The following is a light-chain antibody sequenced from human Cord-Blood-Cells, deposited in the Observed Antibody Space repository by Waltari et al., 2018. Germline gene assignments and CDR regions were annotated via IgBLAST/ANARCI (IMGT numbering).Light chain of an antibody. V-gene: IGKV1-39*01. Sequence: DIQMTQSPSSLSASVGDRVTITCRASQSISSYLNLYQQQPGKAPKVLIYAASSLQRGVSSRFSGSGAGTDFTLTISSLQPEDFATYYCQQSYSTPWTFGQGTKVEIK. J-gene: IGKJ1*01. CDR1: QSISSY. CDR2: AAS. CDR3: QQSYSTPWT.